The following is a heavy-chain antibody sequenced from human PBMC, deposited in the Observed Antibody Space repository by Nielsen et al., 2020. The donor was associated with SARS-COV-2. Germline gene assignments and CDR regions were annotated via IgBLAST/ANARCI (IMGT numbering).Heavy chain of an antibody. CDR3: ASCRIQLLWGMDV. D-gene: IGHD5-18*01. J-gene: IGHJ6*02. CDR1: GFTFSDYY. V-gene: IGHV3-11*01. Sequence: GESLKISCAASGFTFSDYYMSWIRQPPGKGLESVAYIGSSGSTIYYADSVKGRFTISRDNAKNSLYLQMNSLRAEDTAVYYCASCRIQLLWGMDVWGQGTTVTVSS. CDR2: IGSSGSTI.